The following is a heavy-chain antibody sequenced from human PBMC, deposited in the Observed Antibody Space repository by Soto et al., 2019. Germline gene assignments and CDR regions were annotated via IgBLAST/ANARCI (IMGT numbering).Heavy chain of an antibody. V-gene: IGHV3-23*01. CDR2: ISGSGGST. Sequence: PGGSLRLSCAASGFTFSSYAMSWVRQPPGKGLEWVSAISGSGGSTYYADSVKGRFTISRDNSENTLYLQMNSLRAEDTAVYYCAKHFYTDQWLRYGAFDIWGQGTMVTVSS. D-gene: IGHD5-12*01. J-gene: IGHJ3*02. CDR3: AKHFYTDQWLRYGAFDI. CDR1: GFTFSSYA.